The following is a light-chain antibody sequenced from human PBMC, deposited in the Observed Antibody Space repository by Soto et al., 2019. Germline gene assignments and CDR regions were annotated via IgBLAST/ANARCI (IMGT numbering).Light chain of an antibody. V-gene: IGKV3-15*01. CDR3: QQSHNWPLT. J-gene: IGKJ2*01. CDR2: GAS. Sequence: EIVMTQSPATLSVSPGERATLSCRASQCISSELAWYQQRPGQPPRLLIYGASTRATGVPDRFTGSGSGSDFTLTISGLQSEDFAVYYCQQSHNWPLTFGQGTRLEI. CDR1: QCISSE.